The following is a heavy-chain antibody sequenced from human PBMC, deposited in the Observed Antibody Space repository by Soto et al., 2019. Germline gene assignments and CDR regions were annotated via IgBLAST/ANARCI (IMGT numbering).Heavy chain of an antibody. J-gene: IGHJ6*02. CDR2: IYPGDSDT. Sequence: GESLKFSCKGSGYSITSYWIGRVRQMPGKGLEWMGIIYPGDSDTRYSPSFQGQVTISADKSISTAYLQWSSLKASDTAMYYCARQGRDTIGLNRLDVWGQGTTVTVSS. CDR3: ARQGRDTIGLNRLDV. D-gene: IGHD2-8*01. V-gene: IGHV5-51*01. CDR1: GYSITSYW.